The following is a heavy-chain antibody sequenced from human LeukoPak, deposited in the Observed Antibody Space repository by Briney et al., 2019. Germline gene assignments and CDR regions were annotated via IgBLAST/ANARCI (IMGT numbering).Heavy chain of an antibody. D-gene: IGHD5-18*01. CDR1: GGSFSGYY. CDR3: ARGPVWIPH. Sequence: SETLSLTCAVYGGSFSGYYWSWIRQPPGKGLEWIGEINHSGSTNYNPSLKSRVTISVDTSKNQFSLKLSSVTAADTAVYYCARGPVWIPHWGQGTLVTVSS. V-gene: IGHV4-34*01. CDR2: INHSGST. J-gene: IGHJ4*02.